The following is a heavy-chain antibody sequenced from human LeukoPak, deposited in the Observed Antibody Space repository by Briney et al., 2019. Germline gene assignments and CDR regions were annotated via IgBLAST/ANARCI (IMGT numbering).Heavy chain of an antibody. CDR3: ARGVLRGSGSFDY. J-gene: IGHJ4*03. D-gene: IGHD6-19*01. V-gene: IGHV1-2*02. CDR2: INPNSGAT. Sequence: ASVKVSCEASGYTFIAYYIHWMRQAPGQGLEWMGWINPNSGATNYAQKFQGRITMTRDTSINTAYMELYSLNSDDTAVYFCARGVLRGSGSFDYWGQGSLVTVSS. CDR1: GYTFIAYY.